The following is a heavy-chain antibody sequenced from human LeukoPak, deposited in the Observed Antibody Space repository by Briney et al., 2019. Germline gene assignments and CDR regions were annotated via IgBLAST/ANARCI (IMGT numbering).Heavy chain of an antibody. V-gene: IGHV4-34*01. CDR1: GGSFSGYY. D-gene: IGHD6-6*01. CDR2: INHSGST. J-gene: IGHJ3*02. CDR3: AREGDSSSSRVAFDI. Sequence: KPSETLSLTCAVYGGSFSGYYWSWIRQPPGKGLEWIGEINHSGSTNYNPSLKSRVTISVDTSKSQFSLKLSSVTAADTAVYYCAREGDSSSSRVAFDIWGQGTMVTVSS.